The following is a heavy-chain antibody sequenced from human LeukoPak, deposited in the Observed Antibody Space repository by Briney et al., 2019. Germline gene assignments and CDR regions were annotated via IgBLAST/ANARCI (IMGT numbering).Heavy chain of an antibody. D-gene: IGHD3-9*01. J-gene: IGHJ4*02. CDR3: AKMNVLTGYYTPNFDF. V-gene: IGHV3-23*01. CDR1: GFTFSSYA. Sequence: GESLRLSCAASGFTFSSYAMSWVRKAPRKGLEWVSVVSGSGSSTDYADSVNGRCTISRDNSKNTLYLQMSSLSAEDTAVYYCAKMNVLTGYYTPNFDFWGQGNLVTVSS. CDR2: VSGSGSST.